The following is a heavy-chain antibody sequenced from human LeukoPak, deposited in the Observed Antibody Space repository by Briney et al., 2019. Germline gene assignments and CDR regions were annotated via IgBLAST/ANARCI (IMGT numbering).Heavy chain of an antibody. CDR3: AREGVATTYYYYYREV. CDR2: ISPYNGNT. D-gene: IGHD5-12*01. CDR1: GYTFISYG. V-gene: IGHV1-18*01. Sequence: ASVKVSCKASGYTFISYGISWVRQAPGQGLEWMGWISPYNGNTKYVQKFQGRVTMTTDTSTSTAYMEVRSLRSDDTAVYYCAREGVATTYYYYYREVWGKGPTVTVSS. J-gene: IGHJ6*03.